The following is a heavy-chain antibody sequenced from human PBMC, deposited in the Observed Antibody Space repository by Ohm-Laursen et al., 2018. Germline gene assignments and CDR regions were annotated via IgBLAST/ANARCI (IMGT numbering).Heavy chain of an antibody. D-gene: IGHD3-22*01. CDR3: ARDRTYYSDSSGYLVY. Sequence: LSLTCAASGFTFSDYYMSWTRQGPGKELEWVSYISSSGSTIYYADSVKGRFTISRDNAKNSLYLQMNSLRAEDTAVYYCARDRTYYSDSSGYLVYWGQGTLVTVSS. CDR1: GFTFSDYY. V-gene: IGHV3-11*01. J-gene: IGHJ4*02. CDR2: ISSSGSTI.